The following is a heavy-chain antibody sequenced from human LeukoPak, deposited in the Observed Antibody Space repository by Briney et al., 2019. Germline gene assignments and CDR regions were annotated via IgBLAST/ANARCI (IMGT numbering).Heavy chain of an antibody. CDR3: AREPDEVMLGCGSHDY. CDR1: GFTFSSYW. Sequence: AESLRLSCAASGFTFSSYWMSWVRQAPGKGLEWVANIKQDGSEKYYVDSVKGRFTISRDNAKNSLYLQMNSLRAEDTAVYYCAREPDEVMLGCGSHDYWGQGNLVTLSS. J-gene: IGHJ4*02. D-gene: IGHD3-10*02. V-gene: IGHV3-7*01. CDR2: IKQDGSEK.